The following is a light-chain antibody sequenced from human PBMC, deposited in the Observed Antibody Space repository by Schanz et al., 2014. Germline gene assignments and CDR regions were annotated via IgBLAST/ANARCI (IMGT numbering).Light chain of an antibody. J-gene: IGKJ4*01. CDR3: QQSYSAPLT. CDR1: QALGDK. Sequence: DIQMTQSPSSVSASVGDRVTITCRASQALGDKLAWYQQKPGKAPILLISAASSLQSGVPSRFSGSGSGTDFTLTITSVQPEDFATYYCQQSYSAPLTFGGGTKVEIK. CDR2: AAS. V-gene: IGKV1D-12*01.